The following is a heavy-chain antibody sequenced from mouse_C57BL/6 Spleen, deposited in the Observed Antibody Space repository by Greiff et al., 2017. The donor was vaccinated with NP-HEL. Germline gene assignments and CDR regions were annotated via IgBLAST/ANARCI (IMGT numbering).Heavy chain of an antibody. Sequence: EVQLQQSGPELVKPGASVKMSCKASGYTFTDYNMHWVKQSHGKSLEWIGYINPNNGGTSYNQKFKGKATLTVNKSSSTAYMELRSLTSEDSAVYYCASMIRSYWYFDVWGTGTTVTVSS. D-gene: IGHD2-4*01. CDR1: GYTFTDYN. CDR2: INPNNGGT. CDR3: ASMIRSYWYFDV. J-gene: IGHJ1*03. V-gene: IGHV1-22*01.